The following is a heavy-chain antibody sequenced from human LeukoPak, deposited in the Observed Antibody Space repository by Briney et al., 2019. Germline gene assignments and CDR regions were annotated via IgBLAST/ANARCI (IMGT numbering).Heavy chain of an antibody. CDR3: AREGSKGYAYFDY. CDR2: INQDGSEK. V-gene: IGHV3-7*01. D-gene: IGHD5-12*01. J-gene: IGHJ4*02. CDR1: GFTFSRYW. Sequence: GGSLRLSCAASGFTFSRYWMSWVRQAPGKGLEWVANINQDGSEKYYVDSVKGRFTISRDNAKNSLYLQMNSLRAEDTAVYYCAREGSKGYAYFDYWGQGTLVTVSS.